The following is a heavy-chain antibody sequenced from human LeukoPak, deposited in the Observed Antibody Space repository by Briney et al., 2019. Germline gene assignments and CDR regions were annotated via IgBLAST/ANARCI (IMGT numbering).Heavy chain of an antibody. D-gene: IGHD4-17*01. J-gene: IGHJ4*02. CDR1: GFTLSSYS. CDR2: ISSTSSGTI. CDR3: ARSTVTPGY. V-gene: IGHV3-48*02. Sequence: GGSLRLSCAASGFTLSSYSMNWVRQAPGKGLEWVSYISSTSSGTIFYADSVKGRFTIPRDNAKNSLHLQMNSLRDEDTAVYYCARSTVTPGYWGQGTLVTVSS.